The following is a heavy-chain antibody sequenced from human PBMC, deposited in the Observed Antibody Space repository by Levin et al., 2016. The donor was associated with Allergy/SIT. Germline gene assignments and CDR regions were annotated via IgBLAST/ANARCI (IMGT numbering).Heavy chain of an antibody. CDR1: GFTFSSYW. D-gene: IGHD3-3*01. V-gene: IGHV3-74*01. CDR3: ARSPAPPTYYDFWSGYYNYYYGMDV. J-gene: IGHJ6*02. Sequence: GESLKISCAASGFTFSSYWMHWVRQAPGKGLVWVSRINSDGSSTSYADSVKGRFTISRDNAKNTLYLQMNSLRAEDTAVYYCARSPAPPTYYDFWSGYYNYYYGMDVWGQGTTVTVSS. CDR2: INSDGSST.